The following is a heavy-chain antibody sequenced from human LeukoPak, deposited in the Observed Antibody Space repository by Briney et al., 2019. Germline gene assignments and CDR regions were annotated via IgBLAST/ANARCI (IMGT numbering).Heavy chain of an antibody. Sequence: TGGSLRLSCAASGFIFSSYGMIWVRQAPGKGLEWISYISSSSNPIYYADSVKGRFTISRDNAKNSLYLQLSSLRAEDTAVYYCARDLGMMRAAACGDYWGQGTLVIVSS. CDR2: ISSSSNPI. J-gene: IGHJ4*02. D-gene: IGHD6-13*01. V-gene: IGHV3-48*01. CDR3: ARDLGMMRAAACGDY. CDR1: GFIFSSYG.